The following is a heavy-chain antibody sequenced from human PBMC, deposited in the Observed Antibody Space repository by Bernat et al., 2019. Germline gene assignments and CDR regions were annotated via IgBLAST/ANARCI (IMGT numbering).Heavy chain of an antibody. V-gene: IGHV3-23*01. CDR2: ISAGGST. CDR3: AKELSGIGTPFFDY. D-gene: IGHD1-14*01. Sequence: EVQLLESGGVLVQPGGSLRLSCATSGFTFTNYAMSWVRQAPGKGLEWVSGISAGGSTYYADCVKGRFTISRDNSENTLYLQLNSLRAEDTAVYYCAKELSGIGTPFFDYWGQGTLVTVSS. CDR1: GFTFTNYA. J-gene: IGHJ4*02.